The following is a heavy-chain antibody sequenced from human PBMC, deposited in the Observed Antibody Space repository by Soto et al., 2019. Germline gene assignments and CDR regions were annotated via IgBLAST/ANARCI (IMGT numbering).Heavy chain of an antibody. V-gene: IGHV4-39*01. CDR3: ARCQDPKYQLLSS. Sequence: PSETLSLTCIVSGGSISTSNYYWAWIRQPPGKALEWIGSIHFSESTYYNPSLWSRITINPDTSKNQFSLQLNSVTPEDTAVYYCARCQDPKYQLLSSWGQGTLVTVAS. D-gene: IGHD2-2*01. J-gene: IGHJ5*02. CDR1: GGSISTSNYY. CDR2: IHFSEST.